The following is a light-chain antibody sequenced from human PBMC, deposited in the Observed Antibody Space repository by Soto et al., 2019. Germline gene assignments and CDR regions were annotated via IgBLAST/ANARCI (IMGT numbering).Light chain of an antibody. V-gene: IGKV3-11*01. Sequence: EVVLTQSPATLSLSPGERATLSCRASQSVSTYLAWYQQKPGQAPRLLIYDASKRAPGIPARFSGSGSGTDFTLTIGSLEPEDSAVYYYQQRSIWPPLTFGGGTKVEIK. CDR3: QQRSIWPPLT. J-gene: IGKJ4*01. CDR2: DAS. CDR1: QSVSTY.